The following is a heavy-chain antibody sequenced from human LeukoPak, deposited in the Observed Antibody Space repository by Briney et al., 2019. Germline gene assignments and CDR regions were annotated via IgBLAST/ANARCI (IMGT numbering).Heavy chain of an antibody. CDR1: GDSISTYY. D-gene: IGHD5-12*01. CDR2: IYYTGST. J-gene: IGHJ3*02. V-gene: IGHV4-59*01. CDR3: ARVYGAGYDFRGAFDI. Sequence: SETLSLTCTVSGDSISTYYWSWIRQPPGKGLEWVGYIYYTGSTNYNPSLKSRVTISVDTSKNQFSLKLSSVTAADTAVYYCARVYGAGYDFRGAFDIWGQGTMVTVSS.